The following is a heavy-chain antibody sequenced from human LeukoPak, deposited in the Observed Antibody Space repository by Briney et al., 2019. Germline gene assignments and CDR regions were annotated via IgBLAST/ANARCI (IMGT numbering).Heavy chain of an antibody. D-gene: IGHD3-10*01. Sequence: GGSLRLSCAASGFTFSNAWTSWVRQAPGKGLEWVGRIKSKTDGGTTDYAAPVKGRFTISRDDSRNTLYLQMNSLKTEDTAVYYCTTFSYYYGSGSYYSFDYWGQGTLVTVSS. CDR3: TTFSYYYGSGSYYSFDY. J-gene: IGHJ4*02. V-gene: IGHV3-15*01. CDR2: IKSKTDGGTT. CDR1: GFTFSNAW.